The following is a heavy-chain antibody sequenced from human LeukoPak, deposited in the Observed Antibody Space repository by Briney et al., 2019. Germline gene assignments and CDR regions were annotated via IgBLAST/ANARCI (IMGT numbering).Heavy chain of an antibody. D-gene: IGHD6-6*01. J-gene: IGHJ6*03. CDR3: AKDGVKLYSSSSGVYYYYMDV. V-gene: IGHV3-33*06. Sequence: PGGSLRLSCAASGFTFSSYGMHWVRQAPGKGLEWVAVIWYDGSNKYYADSVKGRFTISRDNSKNTLYLQMNSLRAEDTAVYYCAKDGVKLYSSSSGVYYYYMDVWGKGTTVTVSS. CDR1: GFTFSSYG. CDR2: IWYDGSNK.